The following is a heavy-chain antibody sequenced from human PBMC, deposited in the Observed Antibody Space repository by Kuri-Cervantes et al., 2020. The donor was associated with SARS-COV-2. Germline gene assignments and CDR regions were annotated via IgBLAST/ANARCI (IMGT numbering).Heavy chain of an antibody. CDR2: ISHDGTNK. V-gene: IGHV3-30*03. CDR1: GFTFSSYG. J-gene: IGHJ4*02. CDR3: TLAVAAAV. D-gene: IGHD6-19*01. Sequence: GESLKISCAASGFTFSSYGMHWVRQAPGKGLEWVAVISHDGTNKDYADSLKGLFTISRDNSKNTLYLQMNSLRAEDTAVYYCTLAVAAAVWGQGTLVTVSS.